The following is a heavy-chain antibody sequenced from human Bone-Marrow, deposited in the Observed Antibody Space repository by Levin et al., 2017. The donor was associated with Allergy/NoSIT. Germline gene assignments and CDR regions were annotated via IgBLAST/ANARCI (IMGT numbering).Heavy chain of an antibody. CDR2: FDDTGTS. D-gene: IGHD6-13*01. V-gene: IGHV4-59*01. Sequence: KPSETLSLICTVSDISIKTYYWSWIRQSPGKGLEWIGYFDDTGTSDYNPSLRSRATISIDTSNNRFSLKLTSVTGADTAVYYCAKSRFSSSWYGAGMDVWGQGATVIVSS. J-gene: IGHJ6*02. CDR1: DISIKTYY. CDR3: AKSRFSSSWYGAGMDV.